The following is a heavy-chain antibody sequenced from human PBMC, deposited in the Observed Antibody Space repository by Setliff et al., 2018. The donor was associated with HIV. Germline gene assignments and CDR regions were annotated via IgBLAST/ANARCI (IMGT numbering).Heavy chain of an antibody. CDR2: IHHSGGT. D-gene: IGHD6-13*01. CDR1: YGSISGHY. V-gene: IGHV4-59*11. CDR3: ARLPDINSWPFDY. Sequence: KPSETLSLTCTVSYGSISGHYWTWIRRPPGKGLEWIGYIHHSGGTQYNPSLMSRLTMSVDSSKNQFSLSLSSVTAADTAVYYCARLPDINSWPFDYWARGTLVTVSS. J-gene: IGHJ4*02.